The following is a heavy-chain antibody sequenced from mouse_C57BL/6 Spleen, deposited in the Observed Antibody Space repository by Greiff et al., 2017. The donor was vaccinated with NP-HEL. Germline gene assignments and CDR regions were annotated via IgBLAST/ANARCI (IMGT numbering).Heavy chain of an antibody. Sequence: EVKVVESGGGLVKPGGSLKLSCAASGFTFSSYAMSWVRQTPEKRLEWVATISDGGSYTYYPDNVKGRFTISRDNAKNNLYLQMSHLKSEDTAMYYCARDDLRNYAMDYWGQGTSVTVSS. CDR3: ARDDLRNYAMDY. CDR1: GFTFSSYA. J-gene: IGHJ4*01. CDR2: ISDGGSYT. D-gene: IGHD1-1*01. V-gene: IGHV5-4*01.